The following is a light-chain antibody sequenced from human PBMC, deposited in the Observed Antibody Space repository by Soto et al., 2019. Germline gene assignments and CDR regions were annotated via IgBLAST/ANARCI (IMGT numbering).Light chain of an antibody. V-gene: IGLV2-14*01. CDR2: DVT. CDR3: CSYTSSSTTYV. CDR1: SSDVGGYDY. J-gene: IGLJ1*01. Sequence: QSVLTQPASVSGSPGQSITISCTGASSDVGGYDYVSWYQQHPGKAPKLMIYDVTTRTSGVSNRFSGSKSGNTASLTISGLQAEDEADYYCCSYTSSSTTYVFGTGTKLTVL.